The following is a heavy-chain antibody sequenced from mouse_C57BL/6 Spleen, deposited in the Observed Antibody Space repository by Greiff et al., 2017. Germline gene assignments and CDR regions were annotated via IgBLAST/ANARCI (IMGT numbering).Heavy chain of an antibody. Sequence: VHVKQSGTVLARPGASVKMSCKTSGYTFTSYWMHWVKQRPGQGLEWIGAIYPGNSDTSYKQKFKGKAKLTAVTSASTAYMELSSLTNEDSAVYYCTAAQAGYFDYWGQGTTLTVSS. D-gene: IGHD3-2*02. J-gene: IGHJ2*01. CDR2: IYPGNSDT. CDR1: GYTFTSYW. V-gene: IGHV1-5*01. CDR3: TAAQAGYFDY.